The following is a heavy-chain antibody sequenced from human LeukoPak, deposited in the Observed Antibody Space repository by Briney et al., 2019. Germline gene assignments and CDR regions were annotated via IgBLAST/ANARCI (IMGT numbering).Heavy chain of an antibody. Sequence: PSETLSFTRSVLGGSISSYYWSWIRQPPGKGLEGIGYIYYSGSTNYNPSLTSRVTISVDTSKNQFSLKLSSVHAADTDMYYCASAPGYCSSTSCYATRAFDYWAQGPLVTVSS. J-gene: IGHJ4*02. CDR2: IYYSGST. CDR3: ASAPGYCSSTSCYATRAFDY. D-gene: IGHD2-2*01. V-gene: IGHV4-59*01. CDR1: GGSISSYY.